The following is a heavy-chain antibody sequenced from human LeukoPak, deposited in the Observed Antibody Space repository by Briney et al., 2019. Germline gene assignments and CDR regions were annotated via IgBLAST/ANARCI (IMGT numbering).Heavy chain of an antibody. J-gene: IGHJ4*02. CDR3: ARRIAARRGSFDY. D-gene: IGHD6-6*01. CDR1: GYTFTGYY. CDR2: INPNSGGT. V-gene: IGHV1-2*02. Sequence: ASVKVSCKASGYTFTGYYMHWVRQAPGQGLAWMGWINPNSGGTNYAQKFQGRVTMTRDTSISTAYMELSRLRSDDTAVYYCARRIAARRGSFDYWGQGTLVTVSS.